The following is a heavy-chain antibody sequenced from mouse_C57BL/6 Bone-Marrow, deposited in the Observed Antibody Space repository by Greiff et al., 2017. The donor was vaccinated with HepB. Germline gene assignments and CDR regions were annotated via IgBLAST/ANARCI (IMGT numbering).Heavy chain of an antibody. Sequence: VQLKQSGAELVRPGASVKLSCTASGFNIKDYYMHWVKQRPEQGLEWIGRIDPEDGDTEYAPKFQGKATMTADTSSNTAYLQLRSLTSEDTAVYYCTPFITTANYFDYWGQGTTLTVSS. CDR1: GFNIKDYY. V-gene: IGHV14-1*01. CDR3: TPFITTANYFDY. CDR2: IDPEDGDT. J-gene: IGHJ2*01. D-gene: IGHD1-1*01.